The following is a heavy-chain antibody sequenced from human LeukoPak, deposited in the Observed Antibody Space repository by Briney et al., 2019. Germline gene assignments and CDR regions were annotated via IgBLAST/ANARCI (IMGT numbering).Heavy chain of an antibody. V-gene: IGHV4-39*07. J-gene: IGHJ4*02. Sequence: PSETLSLTCTVSGVSIISTNSYWGWIRQSPRTGLEWIDNIHSSGRTYYNPSLKSRVTISIDMSENQFSLKPTSVTAADTAVYYCARKREGPATGIDYWGQGTLVTASS. CDR1: GVSIISTNSY. CDR3: ARKREGPATGIDY. D-gene: IGHD2-15*01. CDR2: IHSSGRT.